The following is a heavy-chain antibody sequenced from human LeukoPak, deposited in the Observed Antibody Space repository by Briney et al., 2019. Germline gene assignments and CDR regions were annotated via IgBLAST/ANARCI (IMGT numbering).Heavy chain of an antibody. D-gene: IGHD6-19*01. CDR1: GSSISNYY. CDR3: ARHEGLARPFDY. CDR2: IYSTGST. J-gene: IGHJ4*02. Sequence: SETLSLTCSVSGSSISNYYWSWIRQSPGKGLEWIGYIYSTGSTDYNPSLKSRVTISVETSKNQFSLRLSSVTAADTSVYFCARHEGLARPFDYWGQGTLVPVSS. V-gene: IGHV4-59*08.